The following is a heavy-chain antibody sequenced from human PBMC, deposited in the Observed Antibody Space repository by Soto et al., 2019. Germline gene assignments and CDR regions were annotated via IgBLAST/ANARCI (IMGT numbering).Heavy chain of an antibody. CDR2: ISSWGSTI. V-gene: IGHV3-48*02. J-gene: IGHJ4*02. Sequence: GGSLRLCCAASGFSFSGSSMNWVRQAPGRGLEWLSYISSWGSTIYYADSVKGRFTVSRDNAKNSLYLQMHGLTDEDTAVYYCARDLVERIDGYWGKGTLVTVSS. CDR1: GFSFSGSS. CDR3: ARDLVERIDGY. D-gene: IGHD1-26*01.